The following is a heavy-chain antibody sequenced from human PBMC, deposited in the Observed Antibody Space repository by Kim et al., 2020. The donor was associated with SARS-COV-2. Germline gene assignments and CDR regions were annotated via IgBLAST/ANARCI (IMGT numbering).Heavy chain of an antibody. J-gene: IGHJ5*02. Sequence: SETLSLTCAVYGGSFSGYYWSWIRQPPGKGLEWIGEINHSGSTNYNPSLKSRVTISVDTSKNQFSLKLSSVTAADTAVYYCARDLGWFDPWGQGTLVTVST. CDR2: INHSGST. CDR1: GGSFSGYY. V-gene: IGHV4-34*01. CDR3: ARDLGWFDP.